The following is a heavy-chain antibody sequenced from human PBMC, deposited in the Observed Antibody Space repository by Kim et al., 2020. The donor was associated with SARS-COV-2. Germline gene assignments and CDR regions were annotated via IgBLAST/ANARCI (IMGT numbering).Heavy chain of an antibody. J-gene: IGHJ6*02. CDR3: AKAPEGTDWYYYYGMDV. CDR1: GFTFSSYA. D-gene: IGHD2-21*01. V-gene: IGHV3-23*01. CDR2: ISGSGGST. Sequence: GGSLRLSCAASGFTFSSYAMSWVRQAPGKGLEWVSAISGSGGSTYYADSVKGRFTISRDNSKNTLYLQMNSLRAEDTAVYYCAKAPEGTDWYYYYGMDVWGQGTTVTVSS.